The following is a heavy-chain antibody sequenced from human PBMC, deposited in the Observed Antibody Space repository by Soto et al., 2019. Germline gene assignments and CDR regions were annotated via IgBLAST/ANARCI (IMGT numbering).Heavy chain of an antibody. Sequence: SETLSLTCTVSGGSIRSHYWGWIRQPPGKGLEWIGYIYYSGSINYSPSLKSRVSISVDTSKNQFSLKLSSVTAADMAVYYCAAAVAGGWFDSWGQGTLVTVSS. CDR2: IYYSGSI. D-gene: IGHD6-19*01. V-gene: IGHV4-59*11. CDR1: GGSIRSHY. J-gene: IGHJ5*01. CDR3: AAAVAGGWFDS.